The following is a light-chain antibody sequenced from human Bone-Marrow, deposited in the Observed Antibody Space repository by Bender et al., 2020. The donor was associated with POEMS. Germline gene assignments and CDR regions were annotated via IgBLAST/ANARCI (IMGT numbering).Light chain of an antibody. CDR2: EVS. J-gene: IGLJ2*01. Sequence: QSALTQPASVSGSPGQSLTISCTGTAFDVGGYNFVSWFQQHPGKAPKLLIYEVSNRPPGISNRFSGSKSANTASLTISGLQSDDEAHYYCCSYAGNVLFGGGTKLTVL. CDR3: CSYAGNVL. CDR1: AFDVGGYNF. V-gene: IGLV2-23*02.